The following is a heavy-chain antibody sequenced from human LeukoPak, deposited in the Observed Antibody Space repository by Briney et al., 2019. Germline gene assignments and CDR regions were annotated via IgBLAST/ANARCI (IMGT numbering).Heavy chain of an antibody. Sequence: GGSLRLSCAASGFSFSSYALSWVRQAPGMGLEWVSVVSTNGDVTFYADSVKGRFTISRDNSKNTLFLQMNSLRAEDTAVYYCAKLSLSGRSQSADYWGQGTLVTVSS. CDR3: AKLSLSGRSQSADY. CDR2: VSTNGDVT. J-gene: IGHJ4*02. D-gene: IGHD3-10*01. CDR1: GFSFSSYA. V-gene: IGHV3-23*01.